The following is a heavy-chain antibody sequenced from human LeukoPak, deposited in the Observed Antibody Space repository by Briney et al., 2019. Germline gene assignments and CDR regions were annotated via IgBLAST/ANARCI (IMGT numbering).Heavy chain of an antibody. V-gene: IGHV3-23*01. CDR3: AEDVVVVVAAKPGI. D-gene: IGHD2-15*01. CDR2: ISSSGDST. CDR1: GFTFRTYA. J-gene: IGHJ4*02. Sequence: GGSLRLSCAASGFTFRTYAMSWVRQAPGKGLQWVSSISSSGDSTYYVDSVKGRFTISRDNSKNTLYLQMNSLRAEDTAVYYCAEDVVVVVAAKPGIWGQGTLVTVSS.